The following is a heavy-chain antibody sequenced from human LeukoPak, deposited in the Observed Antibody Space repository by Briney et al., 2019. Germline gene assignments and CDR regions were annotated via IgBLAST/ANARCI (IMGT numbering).Heavy chain of an antibody. D-gene: IGHD5-24*01. Sequence: ASVKVSCKAPGYTFTNHHMHWVRQAPGQGFEWMGIINLSGGATTYAQSFQGRATMAWDTSTSTVYMELNSLRSEDTAVYYCARVDRRDASGAFDIWGQGTMVTVSS. J-gene: IGHJ3*02. CDR1: GYTFTNHH. CDR2: INLSGGAT. CDR3: ARVDRRDASGAFDI. V-gene: IGHV1-46*01.